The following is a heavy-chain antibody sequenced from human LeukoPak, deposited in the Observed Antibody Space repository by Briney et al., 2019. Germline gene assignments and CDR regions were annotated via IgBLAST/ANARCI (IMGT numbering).Heavy chain of an antibody. CDR1: GFTFSSYA. V-gene: IGHV4-38-2*01. CDR2: IYHSGST. D-gene: IGHD6-6*01. Sequence: GSLRLSCAASGFTFSSYAMSWVRQPPGKGLEWIGSIYHSGSTYYNPSLKSRVTISVDTSKNQFSLKLSSVTAADTAVYYCAAGSSSTEPLLYYYYYMDVWGKGTTVTVSS. CDR3: AAGSSSTEPLLYYYYYMDV. J-gene: IGHJ6*03.